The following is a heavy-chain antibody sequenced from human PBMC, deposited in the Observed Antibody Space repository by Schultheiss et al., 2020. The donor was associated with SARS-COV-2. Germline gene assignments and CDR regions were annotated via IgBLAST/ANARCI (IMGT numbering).Heavy chain of an antibody. CDR2: IYYSGST. D-gene: IGHD2-21*01. CDR3: ARCGGDVGDALDI. J-gene: IGHJ3*02. CDR1: GGSISSYY. V-gene: IGHV4-59*12. Sequence: SETLSLTCTVSGGSISSYYWSWIRQPPGKGLEWIGYIYYSGSTYYNPSLKSRVTISVDKSKNQFSLKLSSVTAADTAVYYCARCGGDVGDALDIWGQGTMVTVSS.